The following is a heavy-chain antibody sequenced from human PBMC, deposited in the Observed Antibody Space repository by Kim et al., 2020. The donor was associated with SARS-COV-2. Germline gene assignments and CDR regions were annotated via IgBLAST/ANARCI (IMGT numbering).Heavy chain of an antibody. V-gene: IGHV1-8*01. CDR3: AREKCSSTSCYEYDP. D-gene: IGHD2-2*01. J-gene: IGHJ5*02. Sequence: QKFQGRVTMTRNTSISTDYMELSSLRSEDTAVYYCAREKCSSTSCYEYDPWGQGTLVTVSS.